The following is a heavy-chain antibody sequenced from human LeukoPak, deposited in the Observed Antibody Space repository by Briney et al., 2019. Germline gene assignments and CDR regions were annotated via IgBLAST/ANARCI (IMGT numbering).Heavy chain of an antibody. CDR3: AREGHDYVHGDYYYYMDV. Sequence: GRSLRLSCAASGFTFSSYGMHWVRQAPGKGLEWVAVIWYDGSNKYYADSVKGRFTISRDNSKNTLYLQMNSLRAEDTAVYYCAREGHDYVHGDYYYYMDVWGKGTTVTVSS. CDR1: GFTFSSYG. D-gene: IGHD5-12*01. CDR2: IWYDGSNK. J-gene: IGHJ6*03. V-gene: IGHV3-33*01.